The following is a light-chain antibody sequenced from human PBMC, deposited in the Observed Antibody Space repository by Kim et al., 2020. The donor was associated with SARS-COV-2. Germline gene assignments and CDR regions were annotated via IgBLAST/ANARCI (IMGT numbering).Light chain of an antibody. Sequence: SSELTQDPAVSVALGQTVRITFQGDSLRSYYASWYQQKPGQAPVLVIYGKNNRPSGIPDRFSGSSSGNTTSLTITGAQAEDEADYYCNSRDSSGNHMLFG. CDR3: NSRDSSGNHML. V-gene: IGLV3-19*01. J-gene: IGLJ3*02. CDR2: GKN. CDR1: SLRSYY.